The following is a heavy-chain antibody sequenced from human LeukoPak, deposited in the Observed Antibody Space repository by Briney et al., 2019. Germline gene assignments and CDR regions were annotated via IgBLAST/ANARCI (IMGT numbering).Heavy chain of an antibody. CDR2: IRSGGDNI. Sequence: QPGGSLRLSCATSGFTFSSDPMNWVRQAPGKGLEWVSHIRSGGDNIHYADSVRGRFTISRDNAKNSLYLQMNSRRVEDTAVYFCVRDAQFAFDIWGQGTMVTVSS. J-gene: IGHJ3*02. CDR1: GFTFSSDP. D-gene: IGHD5-24*01. V-gene: IGHV3-48*01. CDR3: VRDAQFAFDI.